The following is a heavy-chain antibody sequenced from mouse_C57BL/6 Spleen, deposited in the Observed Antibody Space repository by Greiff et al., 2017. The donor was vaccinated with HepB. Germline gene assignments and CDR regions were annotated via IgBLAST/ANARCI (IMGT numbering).Heavy chain of an antibody. CDR2: ISDGGSYT. CDR3: ARDKLGLDY. D-gene: IGHD4-1*01. V-gene: IGHV5-4*01. Sequence: EVKLMESGGGLVKPGGSLKLSCAASGFTFSSYAMSWVRQTPEKRLEWVATISDGGSYTYYPDNVKGRFTIYRDNAKNKLYLQMSHLKSEDTAMYYCARDKLGLDYWGQGTTLTVSS. CDR1: GFTFSSYA. J-gene: IGHJ2*01.